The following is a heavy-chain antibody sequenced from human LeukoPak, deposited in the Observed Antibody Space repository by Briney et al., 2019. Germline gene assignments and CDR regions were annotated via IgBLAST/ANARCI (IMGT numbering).Heavy chain of an antibody. V-gene: IGHV4-61*02. D-gene: IGHD2-2*01. CDR1: GGSISSGSYY. J-gene: IGHJ6*03. CDR2: IYTSGST. Sequence: PSETLSLTCTVSGGSISSGSYYWSWIRQPAGKGLEWIGRIYTSGSTNYNPSLKSRVTISVDTSKNQFSLKLSSVTAADTAVYYCARGGNHIVVVPAAPANRYYYMDVWGKGTTVTVSS. CDR3: ARGGNHIVVVPAAPANRYYYMDV.